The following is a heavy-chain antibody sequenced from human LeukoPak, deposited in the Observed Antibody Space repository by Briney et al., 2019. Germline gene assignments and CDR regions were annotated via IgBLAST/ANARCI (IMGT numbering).Heavy chain of an antibody. CDR1: GFTFSSYS. Sequence: PGGSLRLSCAASGFTFSSYSMNWVRQAPGKGLEWVSSISSSSSYIYYADSVKGRFTISRDNAKNSLYLQMNSLRAGDTAVYYCARGHCSSTSCYGWFDPWGQGTLVTVSS. J-gene: IGHJ5*02. CDR3: ARGHCSSTSCYGWFDP. CDR2: ISSSSSYI. V-gene: IGHV3-21*01. D-gene: IGHD2-2*01.